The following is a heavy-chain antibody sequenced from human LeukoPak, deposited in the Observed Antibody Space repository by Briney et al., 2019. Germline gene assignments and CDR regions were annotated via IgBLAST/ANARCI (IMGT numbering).Heavy chain of an antibody. CDR2: IYHSGST. J-gene: IGHJ4*02. V-gene: IGHV4-59*12. CDR3: ARDGSSGFDY. D-gene: IGHD2-15*01. CDR1: GGSISSYY. Sequence: ETLSLTCTVSGGSISSYYWSWIRQPPGKGLEWIGYIYHSGSTYYNPSLKSRVTISVDRSKNQFSLKLSSVTAADTAVYYCARDGSSGFDYWGQGTLVTVSS.